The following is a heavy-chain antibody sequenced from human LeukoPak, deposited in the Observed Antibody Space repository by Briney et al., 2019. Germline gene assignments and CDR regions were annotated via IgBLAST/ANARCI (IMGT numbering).Heavy chain of an antibody. V-gene: IGHV3-13*01. CDR3: ARGPATVTASYYYYGMDV. D-gene: IGHD4-17*01. Sequence: GGSLRLSCAASGFTFSNYDMHWVRQATGKGLEWVSAIGTAGDTYYPGSVKGRFAISRENAKNSLYLQMNSLRAGDTAVYYCARGPATVTASYYYYGMDVWGQGTTVTVSS. J-gene: IGHJ6*02. CDR1: GFTFSNYD. CDR2: IGTAGDT.